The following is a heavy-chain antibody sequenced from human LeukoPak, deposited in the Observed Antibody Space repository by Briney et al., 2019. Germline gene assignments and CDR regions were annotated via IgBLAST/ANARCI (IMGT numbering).Heavy chain of an antibody. CDR1: RFIFSNYW. CDR2: IKQDGREK. Sequence: GGSLRLSCAASRFIFSNYWMRWVRQAPGKGLEWVANIKQDGREKYYVDSVKGRFIISRDNAKNSLSLQMDSLRAEDTAVYYCGKNRYSGSLSPFDIWGQGTMVTVSS. CDR3: GKNRYSGSLSPFDI. V-gene: IGHV3-7*03. D-gene: IGHD1-26*01. J-gene: IGHJ3*02.